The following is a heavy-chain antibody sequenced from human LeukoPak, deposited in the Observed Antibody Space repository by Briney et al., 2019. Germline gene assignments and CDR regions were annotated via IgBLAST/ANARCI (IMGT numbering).Heavy chain of an antibody. CDR1: GFTFSTSA. V-gene: IGHV3-73*01. Sequence: GGSLRLSCAASGFTFSTSAIYWVRQASGKGLEWVGRIRSQANNYATAYAESVKGRFTISRDDSKNMAYLQMSSLNIEDSAMYYCRCERITGGQGTLVTVSS. CDR2: IRSQANNYAT. CDR3: RCERIT. D-gene: IGHD2-15*01. J-gene: IGHJ4*02.